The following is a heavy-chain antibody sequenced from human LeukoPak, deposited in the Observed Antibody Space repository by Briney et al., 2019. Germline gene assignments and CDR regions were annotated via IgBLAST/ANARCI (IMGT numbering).Heavy chain of an antibody. CDR2: IYPGDSDT. J-gene: IGHJ4*02. D-gene: IGHD6-13*01. Sequence: PGESLKISCKGSGYSFTRYWIGWVRQMPGKGLEWMGIIYPGDSDTRYSPSFQGQATISADKSISTAYLQWRSLKASDTAMYYCARVTSSYSSTFAFDYWGRGTLVTVSS. CDR1: GYSFTRYW. V-gene: IGHV5-51*01. CDR3: ARVTSSYSSTFAFDY.